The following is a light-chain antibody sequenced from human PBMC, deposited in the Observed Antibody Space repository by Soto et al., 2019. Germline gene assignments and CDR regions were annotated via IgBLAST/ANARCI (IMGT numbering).Light chain of an antibody. CDR3: QSYDRSLSGYV. Sequence: QCALTQPPSVSGAPGQRVTISCAGSSSNIGAGYDVHWYQQLPGTAPKLLIYGNSNRPSGVPDRLSGSKSGTSASLAITGLQAEDEADYYCQSYDRSLSGYVFGTGTKVTVL. J-gene: IGLJ1*01. V-gene: IGLV1-40*01. CDR2: GNS. CDR1: SSNIGAGYD.